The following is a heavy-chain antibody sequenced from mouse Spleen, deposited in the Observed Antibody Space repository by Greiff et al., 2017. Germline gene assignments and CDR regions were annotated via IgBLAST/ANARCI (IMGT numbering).Heavy chain of an antibody. Sequence: DVKLVESGGGLVKLGGSLKLSCAASGFTFSSYAMSWVRQTPEKRLEWVATISSGGGNTYYPDSVKGRFTISRDNAKNTLYLQMSSLKSEDTAMYYCARQGSLLRPTWFAYWGQGTLVTVSA. D-gene: IGHD1-2*01. V-gene: IGHV5-9*04. CDR3: ARQGSLLRPTWFAY. CDR2: ISSGGGNT. J-gene: IGHJ3*01. CDR1: GFTFSSYA.